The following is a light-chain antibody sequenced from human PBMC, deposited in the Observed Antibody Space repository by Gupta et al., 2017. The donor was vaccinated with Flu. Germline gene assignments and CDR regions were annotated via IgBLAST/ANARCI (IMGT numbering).Light chain of an antibody. CDR2: EVS. CDR1: SFDVGTYNR. V-gene: IGLV2-18*02. CDR3: SSYTSSYTFV. Sequence: CTGTSFDVGTYNRVSWYQQSPGTVPKLMIYEVSKRPSGVPDRFSGSKSGNTASLTISGLQGEDEADYYCSSYTSSYTFVFGTGTKVTVL. J-gene: IGLJ1*01.